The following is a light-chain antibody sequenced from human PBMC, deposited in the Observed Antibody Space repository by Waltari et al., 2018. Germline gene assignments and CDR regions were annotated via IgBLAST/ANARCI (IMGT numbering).Light chain of an antibody. CDR1: QSVTSN. CDR3: QHYNSWSA. J-gene: IGKJ1*01. CDR2: GAS. Sequence: EIVMTQSPATLSVSPGERATLSCRASQSVTSNLAWYQQKPGRAPRLLIYGASIRATGIPGRFSGSGSGTEFTLTISSLQSEDFAVYYCQHYNSWSAFGQGTKVEIK. V-gene: IGKV3-15*01.